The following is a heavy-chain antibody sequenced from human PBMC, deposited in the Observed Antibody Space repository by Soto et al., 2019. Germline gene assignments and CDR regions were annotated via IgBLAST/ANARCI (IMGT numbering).Heavy chain of an antibody. J-gene: IGHJ4*02. Sequence: QVHLVESGGGVVQPGRSLRLSCVASGFTFSRYAMHWVRLAPGNGLESVTVISYDGSNTYYADSVKGRFTISRDNSEITLYLQMGSLRPEDTAVYYCARDQFNDYGSGTYYGGIKDYWGQGTLVTVSS. D-gene: IGHD3-10*01. CDR1: GFTFSRYA. CDR3: ARDQFNDYGSGTYYGGIKDY. V-gene: IGHV3-30-3*01. CDR2: ISYDGSNT.